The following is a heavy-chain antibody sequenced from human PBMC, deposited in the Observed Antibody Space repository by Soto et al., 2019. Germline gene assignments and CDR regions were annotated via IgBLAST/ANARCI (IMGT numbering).Heavy chain of an antibody. CDR2: ISVSGTMR. J-gene: IGHJ6*02. CDR3: ATAGLTGTV. V-gene: IGHV3-48*03. D-gene: IGHD3-9*01. CDR1: GFTLRNYA. Sequence: VGSLRLSCEASGFTLRNYAMTWIRQAPGKGLEWVSYISVSGTMRFYADAVKGRFTISRDNTKKILYLQMNSLRAEDTALYYCATAGLTGTVWGQGTTVTVSS.